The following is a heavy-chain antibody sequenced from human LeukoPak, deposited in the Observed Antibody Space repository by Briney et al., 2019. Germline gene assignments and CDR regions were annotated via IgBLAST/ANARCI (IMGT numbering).Heavy chain of an antibody. CDR2: ISGSGGST. CDR1: GFTFSSYA. D-gene: IGHD3-3*01. J-gene: IGHJ4*02. V-gene: IGHV3-23*01. Sequence: GGSLRLSCAASGFTFSSYAMSWVRKAPGKGLEWVSAISGSGGSTYYADSVKGRFTISRDNFKNTLYLQMNSLRAEDTAVYYCAKDRSVFWSGYPLPFDYWGQGTLVTVSS. CDR3: AKDRSVFWSGYPLPFDY.